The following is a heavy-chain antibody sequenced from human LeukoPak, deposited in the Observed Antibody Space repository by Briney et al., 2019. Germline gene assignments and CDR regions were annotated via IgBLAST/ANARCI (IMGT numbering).Heavy chain of an antibody. CDR3: ARQRAAAAGGFDY. CDR2: IYYSGST. D-gene: IGHD6-13*01. V-gene: IGHV4-39*01. CDR1: GGSISSSSYY. Sequence: SETLSLTCTVSGGSISSSSYYWGWIRQPPGKGLVWIGSIYYSGSTYYNPSLKSRVTISVDTSKNQFSLKLSSVTAADTAVYYCARQRAAAAGGFDYWGQGTLVTVSS. J-gene: IGHJ4*02.